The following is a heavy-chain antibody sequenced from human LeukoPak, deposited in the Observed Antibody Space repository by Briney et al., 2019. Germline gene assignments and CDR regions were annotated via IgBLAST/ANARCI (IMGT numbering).Heavy chain of an antibody. Sequence: SVKVSCKASGGTFSSYALSWVRQAPGQGLEWMGGIIPIFGTANYAQKFQGRVTITADESTSTAYMELSSLRSEDTAVYYCARGGPQRRDTAAYWGQGTLVTVSS. D-gene: IGHD5-18*01. CDR3: ARGGPQRRDTAAY. CDR2: IIPIFGTA. CDR1: GGTFSSYA. J-gene: IGHJ4*02. V-gene: IGHV1-69*01.